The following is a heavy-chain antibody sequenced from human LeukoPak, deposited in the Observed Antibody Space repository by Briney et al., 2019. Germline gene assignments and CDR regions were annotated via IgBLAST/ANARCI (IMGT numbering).Heavy chain of an antibody. V-gene: IGHV3-21*01. Sequence: GGSLKLSCAAYGFTFSSYSMSWIRQAPGKGLEWVSSIGSSSTYIYYADSVKGRFTTSRDNTKNSLYLQMNSLRAEDTAVYYCARDPHMGRGIIPDYYYMDFWGKGTTVTVSS. CDR3: ARDPHMGRGIIPDYYYMDF. J-gene: IGHJ6*03. CDR2: IGSSSTYI. D-gene: IGHD3-10*01. CDR1: GFTFSSYS.